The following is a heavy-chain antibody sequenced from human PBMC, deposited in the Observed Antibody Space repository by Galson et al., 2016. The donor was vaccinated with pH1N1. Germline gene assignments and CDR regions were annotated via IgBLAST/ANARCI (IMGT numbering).Heavy chain of an antibody. V-gene: IGHV3-30*04. Sequence: SLRLSCAASGFTLSCCAMHWVRQAPGKGLECVALISKDGNNVYYADSVKGRFTISRDSSNNTLYLQMNSLRTEDTDIYYCARRRDFSFDYWGQGALVTVAS. J-gene: IGHJ4*02. CDR3: ARRRDFSFDY. D-gene: IGHD4-11*01. CDR1: GFTLSCCA. CDR2: ISKDGNNV.